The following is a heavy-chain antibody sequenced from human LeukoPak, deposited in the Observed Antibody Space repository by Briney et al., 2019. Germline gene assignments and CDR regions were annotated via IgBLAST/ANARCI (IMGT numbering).Heavy chain of an antibody. V-gene: IGHV3-21*01. CDR1: GFTFSSYI. J-gene: IGHJ1*01. D-gene: IGHD2-15*01. CDR3: ARVSVGGVVVAAMTPDAEYFQH. Sequence: GGSLRLSCAASGFTFSSYIMNWVRQAPGKGLEWVSSISSSSSYIYYADSVKGRFTISRDNAKNSLYLQMNSLRAEDTAVYYCARVSVGGVVVAAMTPDAEYFQHWGQGTLVTVSS. CDR2: ISSSSSYI.